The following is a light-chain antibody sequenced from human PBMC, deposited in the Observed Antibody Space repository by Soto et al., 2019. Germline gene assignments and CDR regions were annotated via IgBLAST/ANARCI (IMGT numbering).Light chain of an antibody. CDR2: EVT. CDR3: SSYTSSNTLV. CDR1: SSDVGGFDS. Sequence: QSALTQPASVSWSPGQSITLSCTGTSSDVGGFDSVSWYQQHPGSAPKLMIYEVTNRPSGVSHRFSGSKSGNTASLTISGLQTEDEADYYCSSYTSSNTLVFGTGTKVTVL. V-gene: IGLV2-14*01. J-gene: IGLJ1*01.